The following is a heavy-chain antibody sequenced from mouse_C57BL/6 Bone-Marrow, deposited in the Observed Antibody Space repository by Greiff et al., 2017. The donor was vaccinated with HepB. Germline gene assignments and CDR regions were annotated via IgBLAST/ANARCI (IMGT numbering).Heavy chain of an antibody. CDR3: ASPVVADYYAMDY. J-gene: IGHJ4*01. CDR1: GYSFTGYY. D-gene: IGHD1-1*01. CDR2: INPSTGGT. V-gene: IGHV1-42*01. Sequence: VQLQQSGPELVKPGASVKISCKASGYSFTGYYMNWVKQSPEKSLEWIGEINPSTGGTTYNQKFKAKATLTVDKSSSTAYMQLKSLTSEDSAVYYCASPVVADYYAMDYWGQGTSVTVSS.